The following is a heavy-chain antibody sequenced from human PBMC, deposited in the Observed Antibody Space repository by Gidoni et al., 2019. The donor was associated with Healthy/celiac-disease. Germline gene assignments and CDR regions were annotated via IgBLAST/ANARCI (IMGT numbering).Heavy chain of an antibody. Sequence: EVQLVESGGGLVQPGRSLRLSCSAAGFTFDDSAMSWVRQAPGKGLEWVSGISWNSGSIGYADSVKGRFTISRDNAKNSLYLQMNSLRAEDTALYYCAKDAGGWFDPWGQGTLVTVSS. CDR2: ISWNSGSI. CDR3: AKDAGGWFDP. J-gene: IGHJ5*02. CDR1: GFTFDDSA. D-gene: IGHD2-15*01. V-gene: IGHV3-9*01.